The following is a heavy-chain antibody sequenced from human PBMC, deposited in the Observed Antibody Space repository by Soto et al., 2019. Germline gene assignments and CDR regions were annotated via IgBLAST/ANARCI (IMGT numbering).Heavy chain of an antibody. Sequence: QVQLVQSGAEVKKPGASVNVSCKASGYTFTSYYIHWVRQAPGQGLEWMGVINPGGGSTNYPQKFKGRLTMTRDTSTSTVYMELSSLRSEDTAVYYCARPTVVGATVRYFFDYWGQGTLVTVSS. J-gene: IGHJ4*01. CDR3: ARPTVVGATVRYFFDY. V-gene: IGHV1-46*01. D-gene: IGHD1-26*01. CDR2: INPGGGST. CDR1: GYTFTSYY.